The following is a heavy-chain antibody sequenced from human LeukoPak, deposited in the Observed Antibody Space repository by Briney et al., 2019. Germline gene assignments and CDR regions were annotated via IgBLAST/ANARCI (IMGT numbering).Heavy chain of an antibody. CDR2: IYYSGNT. CDR3: AQQYCSSTSCSGTTDY. Sequence: SETLSLTCTVSGGSISSSSYYWGWIRQPPGKGLEWVGSIYYSGNTYDNPSLKSRVTISVEKEKKQFSQKRSSVPAADTAVYYCAQQYCSSTSCSGTTDYWGQGTLVTVSS. V-gene: IGHV4-39*01. CDR1: GGSISSSSYY. J-gene: IGHJ4*02. D-gene: IGHD2-2*01.